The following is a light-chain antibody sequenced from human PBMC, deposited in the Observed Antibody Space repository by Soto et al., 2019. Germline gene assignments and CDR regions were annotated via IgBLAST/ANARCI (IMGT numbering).Light chain of an antibody. CDR2: AAS. J-gene: IGKJ1*01. CDR1: QDIYSY. V-gene: IGKV1D-8*01. CDR3: QRYYRFPWT. Sequence: VIWMTQSPSLLSASPGDRVTISCRISQDIYSYLAWYQQKPGKAPELLIYAASSLKSGVSSRFSGGGSGTDFTLPISRLQSGDYGTYYCQRYYRFPWTFGQGTKVEIK.